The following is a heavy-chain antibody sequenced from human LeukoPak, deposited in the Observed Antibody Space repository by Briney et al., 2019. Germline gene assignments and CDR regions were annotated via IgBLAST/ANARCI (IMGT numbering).Heavy chain of an antibody. CDR2: IIPIFGTA. V-gene: IGHV1-69*05. J-gene: IGHJ1*01. D-gene: IGHD6-6*01. CDR3: ARVGVAARQVYFQH. Sequence: REASVTVSCTASGGTFSSYAISWVRQAPGQGLEWMGGIIPIFGTANYAQKFQGRVTITTDESTSTAYMELSSLRSEDTAVYYCARVGVAARQVYFQHWGQGTLVTVSS. CDR1: GGTFSSYA.